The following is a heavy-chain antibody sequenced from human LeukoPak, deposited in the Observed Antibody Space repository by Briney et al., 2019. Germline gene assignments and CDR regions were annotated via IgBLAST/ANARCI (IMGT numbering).Heavy chain of an antibody. V-gene: IGHV4-59*12. J-gene: IGHJ4*02. CDR1: GGSISSYY. CDR2: IYYSGST. Sequence: TPSETLSLTCTVPGGSISSYYWSWIRQPPGKGLEWIGYIYYSGSTNYNPSLKSRVTISVDTSKNQFSLKLSSVTAADTAVYYCARDLYYYDSSGPSGLDYWGQGTLVTVSS. CDR3: ARDLYYYDSSGPSGLDY. D-gene: IGHD3-22*01.